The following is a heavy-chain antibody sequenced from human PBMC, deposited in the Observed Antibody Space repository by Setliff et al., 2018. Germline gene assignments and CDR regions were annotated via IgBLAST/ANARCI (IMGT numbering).Heavy chain of an antibody. J-gene: IGHJ4*02. D-gene: IGHD2-2*01. V-gene: IGHV4-38-2*02. Sequence: PSETLSLTCAVSGYSISSGYYWGWIRQPPGKGLEWIGSIYHSGSTYYNPSLKSRVTISVDTSTNQFSLKLSSVTAADTAVYYCARDSMAGVDYWGQGTLVTVSS. CDR2: IYHSGST. CDR1: GYSISSGYY. CDR3: ARDSMAGVDY.